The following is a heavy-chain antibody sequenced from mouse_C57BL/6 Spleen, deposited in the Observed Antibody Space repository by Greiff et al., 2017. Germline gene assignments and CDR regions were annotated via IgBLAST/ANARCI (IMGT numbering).Heavy chain of an antibody. CDR2: IYPSDSET. Sequence: QVQLQQPGAELVRPGSSVKLSCKASGYTFTSYWMDWVKQRPGQGLEWIGNIYPSDSETHYNQKFKDKATLTVDKSSSTAYMQISSLTSEDSAVYYCARTELGTSYWYFDVWGTGTTVTVSS. CDR3: ARTELGTSYWYFDV. J-gene: IGHJ1*03. CDR1: GYTFTSYW. D-gene: IGHD4-1*01. V-gene: IGHV1-61*01.